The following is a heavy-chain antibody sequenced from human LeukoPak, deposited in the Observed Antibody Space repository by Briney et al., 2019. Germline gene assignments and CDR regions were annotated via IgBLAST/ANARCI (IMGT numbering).Heavy chain of an antibody. CDR3: ARVRVGRQQLVYYYYYMDV. Sequence: SVKVSCKASRGTFSIYAVSWVRQAPGQGLEWMGGIIPIFGTANYPQKFQGRVTITADESTSTAHMELSSLRSEDTAVYYCARVRVGRQQLVYYYYYMDVWGKGTTVTVSS. J-gene: IGHJ6*03. D-gene: IGHD6-13*01. V-gene: IGHV1-69*13. CDR2: IIPIFGTA. CDR1: RGTFSIYA.